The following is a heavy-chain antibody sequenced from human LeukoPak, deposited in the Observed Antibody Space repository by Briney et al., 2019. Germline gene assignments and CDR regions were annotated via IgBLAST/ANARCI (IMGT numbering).Heavy chain of an antibody. CDR3: ARDRVTTVTARGFDP. CDR1: GGSLINYY. D-gene: IGHD4-17*01. J-gene: IGHJ5*02. Sequence: PSETLSLTCSVSGGSLINYYWSWIRQPPGRELQWIGYIYYSGSTNYSPSLRSRVTISVDTSKNQFSLILSSVTAADTAVYYCARDRVTTVTARGFDPWGQGTLVTVSS. V-gene: IGHV4-59*01. CDR2: IYYSGST.